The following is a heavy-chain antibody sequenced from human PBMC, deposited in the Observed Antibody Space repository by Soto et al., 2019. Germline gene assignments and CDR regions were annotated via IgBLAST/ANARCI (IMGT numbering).Heavy chain of an antibody. Sequence: ESGPPLVNPTQTLTLTCTFAGFSLSTSGVGVGWIRQPPGKALEWLALIYWDDDKRYSPSLKSRLTITKDTSKNQVVLTMTNMDPVDTATYYCAHSSTYYDFWSGYSATAYYYYMDVWGKGTTVTVSS. J-gene: IGHJ6*03. CDR1: GFSLSTSGVG. D-gene: IGHD3-3*01. V-gene: IGHV2-5*02. CDR3: AHSSTYYDFWSGYSATAYYYYMDV. CDR2: IYWDDDK.